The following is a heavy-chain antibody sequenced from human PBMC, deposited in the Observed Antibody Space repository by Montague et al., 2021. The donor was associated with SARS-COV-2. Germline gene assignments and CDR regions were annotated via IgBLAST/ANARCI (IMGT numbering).Heavy chain of an antibody. J-gene: IGHJ5*01. V-gene: IGHV4-39*01. Sequence: SETLSLTCTVSGGSISTSGLYGGWIRQPPGKGLEWVGTISYSGSTYSNPSLTNRVSISVDTSKRQFSLKLPSMTATDTAVYYCARHVPVPGSTLQISGWFAPWGQGTLVIVSS. D-gene: IGHD1-26*01. CDR2: ISYSGST. CDR3: ARHVPVPGSTLQISGWFAP. CDR1: GGSISTSGLY.